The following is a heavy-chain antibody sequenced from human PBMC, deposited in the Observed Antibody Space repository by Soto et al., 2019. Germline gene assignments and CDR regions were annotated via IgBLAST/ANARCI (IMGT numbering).Heavy chain of an antibody. CDR2: ISYNGRT. V-gene: IGHV4-61*01. D-gene: IGHD2-21*02. CDR3: ARDPCGSDCYSGLDY. CDR1: AGSITGDSYY. Sequence: PSEPLSLTCNVSAGSITGDSYYWTWIRQPPGKGLEWLGYISYNGRTNYNPSLKSRVTISVDTSRKQFFLRLTSVTAADTAIYYCARDPCGSDCYSGLDYWGQGSLVTVPS. J-gene: IGHJ4*02.